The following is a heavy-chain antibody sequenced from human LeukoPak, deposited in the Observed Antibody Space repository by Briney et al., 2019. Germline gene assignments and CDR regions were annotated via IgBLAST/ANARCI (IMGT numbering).Heavy chain of an antibody. J-gene: IGHJ4*02. D-gene: IGHD6-6*01. V-gene: IGHV3-30-3*01. CDR1: GFTFSSYA. CDR2: ISYDGSNK. Sequence: PGRSLRLSCAASGFTFSSYAMHWVRQAPGEGLEWVAVISYDGSNKYYADSVKGRFTISRDNSKNTLYLQMNSLRAEDTAVYYCARDLEYSNPFDYWGQGTLVTVSS. CDR3: ARDLEYSNPFDY.